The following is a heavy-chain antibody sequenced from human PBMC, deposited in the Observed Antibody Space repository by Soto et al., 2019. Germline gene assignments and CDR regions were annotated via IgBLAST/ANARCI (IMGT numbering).Heavy chain of an antibody. Sequence: SETLSLTCRVSGGSVSDSRYYWVWVRQPPGEGLQWIGTVYFTGSAYYNPSLKGRVTISVDTSKNQYSLKLSSVTAADTAAYFCARRIDAPRYYGMDVWGQGTTVTVSS. CDR1: GGSVSDSRYY. J-gene: IGHJ6*02. CDR3: ARRIDAPRYYGMDV. V-gene: IGHV4-39*01. D-gene: IGHD3-16*01. CDR2: VYFTGSA.